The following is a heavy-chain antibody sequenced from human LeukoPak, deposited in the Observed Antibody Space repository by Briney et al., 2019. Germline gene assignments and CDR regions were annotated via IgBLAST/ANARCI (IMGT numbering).Heavy chain of an antibody. V-gene: IGHV3-30*18. CDR2: VSFDGSDE. Sequence: PGRSLRLSCAASGFNFTNYCMHSGRQAPGKGLEWVAVVSFDGSDEYYVDSVRGRFTISSDNSKNTLYLQMNSLRDEDTAVYYFEKGPRAITGGPLDPWGQGTLVTVSS. CDR3: EKGPRAITGGPLDP. D-gene: IGHD1-14*01. J-gene: IGHJ5*02. CDR1: GFNFTNYC.